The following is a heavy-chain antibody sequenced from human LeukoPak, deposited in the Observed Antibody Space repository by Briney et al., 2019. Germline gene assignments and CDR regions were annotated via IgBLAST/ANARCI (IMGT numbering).Heavy chain of an antibody. CDR2: IYYSGST. D-gene: IGHD3-3*01. Sequence: SETLSLTCTVSGGSISSGDYYWSWIRQPPGKGLEWIGYIYYSGSTYYNPSLKSRVTISVDTSKNQFSLKLSTVTAADTAVYYCARRSPYYDFWSGPYYFDYWGQGTLVTVSS. CDR1: GGSISSGDYY. CDR3: ARRSPYYDFWSGPYYFDY. J-gene: IGHJ4*02. V-gene: IGHV4-30-4*08.